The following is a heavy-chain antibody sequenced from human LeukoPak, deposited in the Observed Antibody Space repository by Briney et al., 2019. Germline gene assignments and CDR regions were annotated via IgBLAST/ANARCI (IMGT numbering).Heavy chain of an antibody. Sequence: QTGGSLRLSCAASGFTFSSYWMHWVRQAPGKGLVWVSRINSDGSSTSYADSVKGRFTISRDNSKNTLYLQMNSLRAEDTAVYYCARGEHSGYDFGYWGQGTLVTVSS. CDR2: INSDGSST. CDR3: ARGEHSGYDFGY. CDR1: GFTFSSYW. V-gene: IGHV3-74*01. J-gene: IGHJ4*02. D-gene: IGHD5-12*01.